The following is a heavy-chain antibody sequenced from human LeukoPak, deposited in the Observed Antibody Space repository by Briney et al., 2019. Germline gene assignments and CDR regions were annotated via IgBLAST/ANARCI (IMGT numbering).Heavy chain of an antibody. V-gene: IGHV3-23*01. Sequence: GGSLRLSCAASGFTFSSYAMSWVRQAPGKGLEWVSAISGSGGSTYYADSVKGRFTISRDNSKNTLYLQMNSLRAEDTAVYYCAKSLYYDSSGEALGDFQHWGQGTLVTVSS. CDR2: ISGSGGST. CDR3: AKSLYYDSSGEALGDFQH. J-gene: IGHJ1*01. CDR1: GFTFSSYA. D-gene: IGHD3-22*01.